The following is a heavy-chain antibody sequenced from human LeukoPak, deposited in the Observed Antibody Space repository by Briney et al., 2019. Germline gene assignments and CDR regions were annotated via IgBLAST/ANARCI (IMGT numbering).Heavy chain of an antibody. CDR2: IYYSGST. CDR3: ARLPRITMIVEDY. CDR1: GGSISSYY. Sequence: SETLSLTCTVSGGSISSYYWSWIRQPPGKGLEWIGYIYYSGSTNYNPSLKSRVTISVDTSKNQFSLKLSSVTAADTAVYYCARLPRITMIVEDYWGQGTLVTVSS. D-gene: IGHD3-22*01. J-gene: IGHJ4*02. V-gene: IGHV4-59*08.